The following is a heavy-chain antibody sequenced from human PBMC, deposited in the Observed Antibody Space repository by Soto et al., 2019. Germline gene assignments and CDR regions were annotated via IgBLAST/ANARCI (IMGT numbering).Heavy chain of an antibody. V-gene: IGHV1-69*01. J-gene: IGHJ6*02. D-gene: IGHD1-26*01. Sequence: QVQLVQSGAEVKKPGSSVKVSCKASGGTFSSYAISWVRQAPGQGLEWMGGIIPICGTANYAQKVQGRVTINADESTITAYMELGTLRSEDTAVYYCARGHLVGATFYYYYYGMDVWGQGTTVTVSS. CDR1: GGTFSSYA. CDR3: ARGHLVGATFYYYYYGMDV. CDR2: IIPICGTA.